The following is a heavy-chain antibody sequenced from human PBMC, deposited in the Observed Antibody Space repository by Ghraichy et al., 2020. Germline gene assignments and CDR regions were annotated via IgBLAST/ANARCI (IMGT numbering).Heavy chain of an antibody. CDR3: ATASREEWLRLSGIAVAGSFDY. J-gene: IGHJ4*02. Sequence: ASVKVSCKVSGYTLTELSMHWVRQAPGKGLEWMGGFDPEDGETIYAQKFQGRVTMTEDTSTDTAYMELSSLRSEDTAVYYCATASREEWLRLSGIAVAGSFDYWGQGTLVTVSS. CDR1: GYTLTELS. CDR2: FDPEDGET. V-gene: IGHV1-24*01. D-gene: IGHD6-19*01.